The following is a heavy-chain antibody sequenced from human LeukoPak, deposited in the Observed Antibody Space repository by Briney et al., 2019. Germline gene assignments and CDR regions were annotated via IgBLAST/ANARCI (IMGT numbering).Heavy chain of an antibody. CDR3: ARSPATYYYDSSGYLYYFDY. V-gene: IGHV1-18*01. Sequence: ASVKVSCKASGYTFTSYGISWVRQAPGQELEWMGWISAYNGNTNYAQKLQGRVTMTTDTSTSTAYMELRSLRSDDTAVYYCARSPATYYYDSSGYLYYFDYWGQGTLVTVSS. CDR2: ISAYNGNT. J-gene: IGHJ4*02. D-gene: IGHD3-22*01. CDR1: GYTFTSYG.